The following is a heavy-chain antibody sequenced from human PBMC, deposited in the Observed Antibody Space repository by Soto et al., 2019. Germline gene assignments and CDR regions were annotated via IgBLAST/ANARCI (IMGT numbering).Heavy chain of an antibody. CDR1: GFTFSSYS. V-gene: IGHV3-21*01. CDR3: ARGAAGTRVVDY. J-gene: IGHJ4*02. CDR2: ISSSSSYI. D-gene: IGHD6-13*01. Sequence: EVQLVESGGGLVKPGGSLRLSCAASGFTFSSYSMNWVRQAPGKGLEWVSSISSSSSYIYYADSVKGRFTISRDNAKNSLYLQMNSLRAEDTAVYYCARGAAGTRVVDYWGQGTLVTVSS.